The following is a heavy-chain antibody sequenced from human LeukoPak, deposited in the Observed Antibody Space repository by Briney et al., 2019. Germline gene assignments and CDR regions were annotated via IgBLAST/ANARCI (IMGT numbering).Heavy chain of an antibody. Sequence: PGESLRLSCAASGFTFSNYWMTWVRQAPGTGLKWVANIKQDGSEKYYVDSVKGRFTISRDNAKSSLCLQMNSLRAEDTAVYYCARGRAAADTLRVDYWGQGTLVTVSS. CDR2: IKQDGSEK. V-gene: IGHV3-7*03. CDR3: ARGRAAADTLRVDY. D-gene: IGHD6-13*01. J-gene: IGHJ4*02. CDR1: GFTFSNYW.